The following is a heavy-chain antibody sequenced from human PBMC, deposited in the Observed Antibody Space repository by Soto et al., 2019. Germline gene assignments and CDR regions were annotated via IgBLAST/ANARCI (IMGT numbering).Heavy chain of an antibody. V-gene: IGHV4-34*01. D-gene: IGHD5-18*01. J-gene: IGHJ4*02. Sequence: QVQLQQWGARLLKPSETLSLTCAVYGGSFSGYYWSWIRQPPGKGLEWIGEINHSGSTNYNPSLKSRVTISVDTSKNQFSLKLSSVTAADTAVYYCARGRGYSYGYVREYYFDYWGQGTLVTVSS. CDR2: INHSGST. CDR3: ARGRGYSYGYVREYYFDY. CDR1: GGSFSGYY.